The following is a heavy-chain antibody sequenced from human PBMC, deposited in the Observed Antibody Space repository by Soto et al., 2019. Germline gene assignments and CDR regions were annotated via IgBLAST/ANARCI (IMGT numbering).Heavy chain of an antibody. D-gene: IGHD5-12*01. J-gene: IGHJ6*03. CDR3: ARSSDSGYDYYSSYMDV. Sequence: SETLSLTCTVSGGSISSYYWSWIRQPPGKGLEWIGYIYYSGSTNYNPSLKSRVTISVATSKNQFSLKLSYVTAADTAVYYCARSSDSGYDYYSSYMDVWGQETTVTVSS. CDR1: GGSISSYY. CDR2: IYYSGST. V-gene: IGHV4-59*01.